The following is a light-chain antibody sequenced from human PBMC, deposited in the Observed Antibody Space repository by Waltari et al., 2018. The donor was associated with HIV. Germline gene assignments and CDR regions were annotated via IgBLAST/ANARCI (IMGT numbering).Light chain of an antibody. CDR1: NMGSKG. V-gene: IGLV3-21*04. CDR2: YDS. CDR3: QLWDGTGDHPGV. J-gene: IGLJ1*01. Sequence: SYVLTQPPSVSVAPGKTARITCGGNNMGSKGVHWYEQKPGQAPVLVIYYDSHRPSGIPERFSGSKSGNTATLTISRGEAGDEADYYCQLWDGTGDHPGVFGTGTPVTVL.